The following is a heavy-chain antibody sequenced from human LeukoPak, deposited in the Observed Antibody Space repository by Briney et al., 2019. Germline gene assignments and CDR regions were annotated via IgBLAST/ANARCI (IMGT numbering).Heavy chain of an antibody. CDR1: GFTFSSYW. J-gene: IGHJ4*02. CDR3: ARVGLDRGVTLDY. CDR2: ISSDGSST. V-gene: IGHV3-74*01. Sequence: PGGSLRLSCAASGFTFSSYWMHWVRQAPGKGLVWASHISSDGSSTNYAESVKGRFTISRDNAKNTLYLQMNSLRAEDTAVYYCARVGLDRGVTLDYWGQGTPVTVSS. D-gene: IGHD3-10*01.